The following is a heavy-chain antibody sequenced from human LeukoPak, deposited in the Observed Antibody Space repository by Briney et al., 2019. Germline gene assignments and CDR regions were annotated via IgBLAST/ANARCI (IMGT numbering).Heavy chain of an antibody. Sequence: GGSLRLSCEASGFTFSGYSMIWVRQAPGKGLEWVAVISYDGSNKYYADSVKGRFTISRDNSKNTLYLQMNSLRAEDTAVYYCANDGGGIVATLDYWGQGTLVTVSS. D-gene: IGHD5-12*01. CDR2: ISYDGSNK. CDR1: GFTFSGYS. CDR3: ANDGGGIVATLDY. J-gene: IGHJ4*02. V-gene: IGHV3-30*18.